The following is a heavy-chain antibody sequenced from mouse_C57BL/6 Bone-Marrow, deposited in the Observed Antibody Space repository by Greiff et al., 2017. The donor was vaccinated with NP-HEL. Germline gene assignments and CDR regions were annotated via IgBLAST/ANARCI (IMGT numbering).Heavy chain of an antibody. V-gene: IGHV1-26*01. CDR2: INPNNGGT. CDR3: ARHYDYDFYYAMDY. D-gene: IGHD2-4*01. Sequence: VQLQQSGPELVKPGASVKISCKASGYTFTDYYMNWVKQSHGKSLEWIGDINPNNGGTSYNQKFKGKATLTVDKSSSTAYMELRSLTSEDSAVYYCARHYDYDFYYAMDYWGQGTSVTVSS. CDR1: GYTFTDYY. J-gene: IGHJ4*01.